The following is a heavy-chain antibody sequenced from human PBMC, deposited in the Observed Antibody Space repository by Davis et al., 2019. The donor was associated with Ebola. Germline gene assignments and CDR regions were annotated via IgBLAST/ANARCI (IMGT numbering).Heavy chain of an antibody. V-gene: IGHV3-23*01. CDR2: ISRSGGST. CDR1: GFTFSSYA. J-gene: IGHJ4*02. D-gene: IGHD3-10*01. CDR3: AKNKFWTGSQVDY. Sequence: GGSLRLSCAASGFTFSSYAMSWVRQAPGKGLDWVAAISRSGGSTYYADSVKGRSTISRDNSKNPLYLQMNSLKAEDTAVYYCAKNKFWTGSQVDYWGQGTLVTVSS.